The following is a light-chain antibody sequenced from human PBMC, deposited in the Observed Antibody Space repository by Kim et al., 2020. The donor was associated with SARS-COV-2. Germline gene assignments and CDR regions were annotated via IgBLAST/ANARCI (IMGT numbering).Light chain of an antibody. Sequence: VSPGQKAITTCSGEKLGDKYICWYQQKSGQSPVLVIYQDIMRPSGIPERFSGSTSGNTATLTISGAQAMDEAEYYCQAWDSSTNVVFGGGTQLTVL. CDR1: KLGDKY. V-gene: IGLV3-1*01. CDR2: QDI. CDR3: QAWDSSTNVV. J-gene: IGLJ2*01.